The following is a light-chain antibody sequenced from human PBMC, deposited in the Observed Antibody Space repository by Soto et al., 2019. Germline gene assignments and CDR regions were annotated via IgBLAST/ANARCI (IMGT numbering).Light chain of an antibody. V-gene: IGKV3-20*01. Sequence: GEXXXLSVRASQSVSSYLAWYQQKPGQAPRLLIVGSFARATGIPARFSGSGSGTHFTLTISRLEPGDFAVYYCQHFGGTTFTFGQGTRLEI. J-gene: IGKJ5*01. CDR3: QHFGGTTFT. CDR2: GSF. CDR1: QSVSSY.